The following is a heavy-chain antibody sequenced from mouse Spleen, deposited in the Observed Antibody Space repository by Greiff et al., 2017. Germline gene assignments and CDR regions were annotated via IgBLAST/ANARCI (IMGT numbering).Heavy chain of an antibody. Sequence: EVHLVESGGGLVKPGGSLKLSCAASGFTFSDYGMHWVRQAPEKGLEWVAYISSGSSTIYYADTVKGRFTISRDNAKNTLFLQMTSLRSEDTAMYYCAREYGNYGRAMDYWGQGTSVTVSS. CDR2: ISSGSSTI. D-gene: IGHD2-10*02. CDR3: AREYGNYGRAMDY. J-gene: IGHJ4*01. CDR1: GFTFSDYG. V-gene: IGHV5-17*01.